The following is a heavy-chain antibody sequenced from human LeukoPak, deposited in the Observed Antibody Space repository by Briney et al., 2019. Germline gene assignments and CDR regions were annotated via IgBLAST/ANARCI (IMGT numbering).Heavy chain of an antibody. D-gene: IGHD1-26*01. Sequence: PGGSLRLSCAASGFTFSSYSMNWVRQAPGKGLEWVSSISYSTSYMYYADSVKGRFTISRDNAKNSLYLQMNSLRAEDTAVYYCAGSVVGATPWHYYYMDVWGKGTTVTVSS. J-gene: IGHJ6*03. CDR3: AGSVVGATPWHYYYMDV. CDR2: ISYSTSYM. V-gene: IGHV3-21*01. CDR1: GFTFSSYS.